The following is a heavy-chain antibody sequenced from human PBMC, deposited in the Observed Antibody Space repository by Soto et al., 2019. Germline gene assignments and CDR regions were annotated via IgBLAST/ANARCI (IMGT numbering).Heavy chain of an antibody. CDR3: TTSHAGELNN. D-gene: IGHD1-7*01. CDR2: IFESGAT. Sequence: LSRTCAVSGGSISSSSWWTWVRQSPGKGLEWIGEIFESGATNYNPSLKSRLTMSVDKSKNQFSLNLSSLTAADTAVYFCTTSHAGELNNWGQGTLVTVSS. J-gene: IGHJ4*02. CDR1: GGSISSSSW. V-gene: IGHV4-4*01.